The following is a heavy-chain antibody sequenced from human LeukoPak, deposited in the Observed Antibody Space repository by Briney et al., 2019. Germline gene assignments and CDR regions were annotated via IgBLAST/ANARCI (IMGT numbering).Heavy chain of an antibody. CDR3: ARPPTTVTTPPLNYYGMDV. Sequence: ASVKVSCKACGYTFTGYYMHWVRQAPGQGLEWMGWINPNRGGTNYAQKCQGRVTMTRDTSISTAYMELSRLRSDDTALYYCARPPTTVTTPPLNYYGMDVWGQGTTVTVSS. V-gene: IGHV1-2*02. D-gene: IGHD4-17*01. CDR2: INPNRGGT. CDR1: GYTFTGYY. J-gene: IGHJ6*02.